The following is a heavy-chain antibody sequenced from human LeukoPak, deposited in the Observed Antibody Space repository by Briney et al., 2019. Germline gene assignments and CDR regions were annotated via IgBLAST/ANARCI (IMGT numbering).Heavy chain of an antibody. V-gene: IGHV3-23*01. Sequence: GGSPRFSCAASGFTFRNYAMNWVRQAPGRGLQWVSSISAVGGNTYYADSVKGRFTISRDDSKNTLYLQMNSLRAEDTAVYFCAKGNGDFDHWGQGTLVTVSS. J-gene: IGHJ4*02. CDR3: AKGNGDFDH. D-gene: IGHD2-8*01. CDR1: GFTFRNYA. CDR2: ISAVGGNT.